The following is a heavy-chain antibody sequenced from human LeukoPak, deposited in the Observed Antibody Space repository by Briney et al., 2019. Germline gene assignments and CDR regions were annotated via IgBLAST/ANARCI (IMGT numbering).Heavy chain of an antibody. V-gene: IGHV4-34*01. CDR1: GGSFSGYY. CDR3: ARAVAGSYYYYYTDV. D-gene: IGHD6-19*01. Sequence: SETLSLTCAVYGGSFSGYYWSWIRQPPGKGLGWIGEINHSGSTNYNPSLKSRVTISVDTSKNQFSLKLSSVTAADTAVYYCARAVAGSYYYYYTDVWGKGTTVTVSS. CDR2: INHSGST. J-gene: IGHJ6*03.